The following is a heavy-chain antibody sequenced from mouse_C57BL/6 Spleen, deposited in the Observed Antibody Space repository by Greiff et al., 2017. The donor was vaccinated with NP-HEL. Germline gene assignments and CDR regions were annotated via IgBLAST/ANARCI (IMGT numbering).Heavy chain of an antibody. Sequence: VQLQQSGGGLVKPGGSLKLSCAASGFTFSDYGMHWVRQAPEKGLEWVAYISSGSSTIYYADTVKGRFTISRDNAKNTLFLQMTSLRSEDTAMYYCARRRDIDYFDYWGQGTTLTVSS. V-gene: IGHV5-17*01. CDR1: GFTFSDYG. CDR3: ARRRDIDYFDY. CDR2: ISSGSSTI. J-gene: IGHJ2*01.